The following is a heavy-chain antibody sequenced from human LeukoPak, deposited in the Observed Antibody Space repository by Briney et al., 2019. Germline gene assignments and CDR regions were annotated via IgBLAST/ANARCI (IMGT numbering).Heavy chain of an antibody. J-gene: IGHJ4*02. Sequence: PGGSLRLSCAASGFTFSSYSMNWVRQAPGKGLEWVSYISSSSSTIYYADSVKGRFTISRDNAKNSLYLQMNSLRAEDTAVYYCARGDEYSGSYWGLDYWGQGTLVTVSS. D-gene: IGHD1-26*01. V-gene: IGHV3-48*04. CDR3: ARGDEYSGSYWGLDY. CDR2: ISSSSSTI. CDR1: GFTFSSYS.